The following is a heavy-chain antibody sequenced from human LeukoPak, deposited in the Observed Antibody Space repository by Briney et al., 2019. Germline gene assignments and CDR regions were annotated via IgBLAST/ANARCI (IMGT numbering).Heavy chain of an antibody. CDR3: ARDQSRKSSSWCDRRSDYYYYMDV. Sequence: GGSLRLSCAASGFTFSSYWMSWVRQAPGKGLEWVANIKQDGSEKYYVDSVKGRFTISRDNAKNSLYLQMNSLRAEDTAVYYCARDQSRKSSSWCDRRSDYYYYMDVWGKGTTVTISS. CDR2: IKQDGSEK. CDR1: GFTFSSYW. J-gene: IGHJ6*03. D-gene: IGHD6-13*01. V-gene: IGHV3-7*01.